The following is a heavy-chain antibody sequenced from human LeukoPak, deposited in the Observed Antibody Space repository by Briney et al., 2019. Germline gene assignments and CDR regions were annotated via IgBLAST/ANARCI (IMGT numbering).Heavy chain of an antibody. V-gene: IGHV1-8*01. J-gene: IGHJ4*02. D-gene: IGHD3-10*01. CDR2: MNPNSGNT. CDR1: GYTFTSYG. Sequence: ASVKVSCKASGYTFTSYGINWVRQATGQGLEWMGWMNPNSGNTGYAQKFQGRVTMTRNTSISTAYMELSSLRSEDTAVYYCARKRITMVRGTDLSFDYWGQGTLVAVSS. CDR3: ARKRITMVRGTDLSFDY.